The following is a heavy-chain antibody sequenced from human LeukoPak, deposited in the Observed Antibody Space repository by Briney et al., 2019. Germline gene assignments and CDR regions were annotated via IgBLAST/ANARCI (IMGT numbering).Heavy chain of an antibody. CDR1: GFNFRSYA. Sequence: GRSLRLSCAASGFNFRSYAMHWVRRAPGKGLEWVAVISYDGSNKNYADSVKGRFTISRDNSKNTLHLQMNSLRAEDTAVFYCARDMGLGAARRFTSYSYYGMDVWGQGTTVTVSS. D-gene: IGHD6-6*01. V-gene: IGHV3-30*04. J-gene: IGHJ6*02. CDR3: ARDMGLGAARRFTSYSYYGMDV. CDR2: ISYDGSNK.